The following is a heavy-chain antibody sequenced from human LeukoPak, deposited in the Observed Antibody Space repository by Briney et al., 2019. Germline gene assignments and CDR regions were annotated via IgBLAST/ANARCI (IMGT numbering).Heavy chain of an antibody. V-gene: IGHV3-23*01. J-gene: IGHJ3*02. CDR3: ATLLITMVRGSNAFDI. CDR2: ISGSGGST. CDR1: GFTFSSYA. Sequence: GGPLRLSCAASGFTFSSYAMSWVRQAPGKGLEWVSAISGSGGSTYYADSVKGRFTISRDNSKNTLYLQMNSLRAEDTAVYYCATLLITMVRGSNAFDIWGQGTMVTVSS. D-gene: IGHD3-10*01.